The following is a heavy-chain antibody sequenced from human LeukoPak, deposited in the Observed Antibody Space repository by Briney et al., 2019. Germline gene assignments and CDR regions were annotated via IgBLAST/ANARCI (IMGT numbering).Heavy chain of an antibody. J-gene: IGHJ6*03. V-gene: IGHV4-38-2*02. CDR3: ARDSELWFGVYYYYYMDV. Sequence: PSETLSLTCTVSGYSISSGYYWGWIRQPPGKGLEWIGSIYHSGSTYYNPSLKSRVTISVDTSKNQFSLKLSSVTAADTAVYYCARDSELWFGVYYYYYMDVWGKGTTVTVSS. CDR1: GYSISSGYY. D-gene: IGHD3-10*01. CDR2: IYHSGST.